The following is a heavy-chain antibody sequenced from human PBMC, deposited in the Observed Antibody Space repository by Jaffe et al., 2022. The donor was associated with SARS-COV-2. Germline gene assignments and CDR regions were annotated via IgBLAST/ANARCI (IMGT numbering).Heavy chain of an antibody. CDR3: ARDLSITLLGGAMDV. J-gene: IGHJ6*02. V-gene: IGHV1-46*01. Sequence: QVQLVQSEPEVKKPGASARLSCKADGYSFSSYYIHWVRQAPGQGPEWVAKINPNSGSPSYAQKFQGRVTVTRDTSTSTVYLEVRGLRSEDTAVYYCARDLSITLLGGAMDVWGHGTAVSVSS. D-gene: IGHD3-3*01. CDR2: INPNSGSP. CDR1: GYSFSSYY.